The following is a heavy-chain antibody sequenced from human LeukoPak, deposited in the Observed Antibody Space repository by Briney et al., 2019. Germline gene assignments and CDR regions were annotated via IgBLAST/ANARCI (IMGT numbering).Heavy chain of an antibody. CDR2: IYYSGST. D-gene: IGHD6-19*01. J-gene: IGHJ4*02. CDR1: GGSISSSSYY. V-gene: IGHV4-39*01. Sequence: PSETLSLTCTVSGGSISSSSYYWGWIRQPPGKGLEWIGSIYYSGSTYYNPSLKSRVTISVDTSKNQFSLKLSSVTAADTAVYYCARGQIAVAGFVDYWGQGTLVTVSS. CDR3: ARGQIAVAGFVDY.